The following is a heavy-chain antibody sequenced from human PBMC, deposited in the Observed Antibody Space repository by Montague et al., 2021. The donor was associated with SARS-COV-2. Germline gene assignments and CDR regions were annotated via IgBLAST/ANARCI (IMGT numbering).Heavy chain of an antibody. CDR1: GFTVTTYD. D-gene: IGHD1-26*01. Sequence: SLRLSCAASGFTVTTYDMNWVRQAPGRGLEWVSYITDSGTTMYYTDSVRGRFTVSRDNARNSLFLQMNSLRVDDTAVYCCVREPSSGSLRFTFDLWGRGTLVTVSS. J-gene: IGHJ2*01. CDR2: ITDSGTTM. V-gene: IGHV3-48*03. CDR3: VREPSSGSLRFTFDL.